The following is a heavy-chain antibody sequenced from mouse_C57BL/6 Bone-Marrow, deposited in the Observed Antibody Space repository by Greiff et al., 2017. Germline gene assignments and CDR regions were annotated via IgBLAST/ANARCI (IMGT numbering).Heavy chain of an antibody. V-gene: IGHV1-22*01. CDR3: ANGLLWLRRYYYAMDD. Sequence: VQLQQSGPELVKPGASVKMSCKASGYTFTDYNMHWVKQSHGKSLEWIGYINPNNGGTSYNQKFKGKATLTVNKSSSTAYMELRSLTSEDSAVYYFANGLLWLRRYYYAMDDWGQGTSVTVSS. J-gene: IGHJ4*01. CDR2: INPNNGGT. CDR1: GYTFTDYN. D-gene: IGHD2-2*01.